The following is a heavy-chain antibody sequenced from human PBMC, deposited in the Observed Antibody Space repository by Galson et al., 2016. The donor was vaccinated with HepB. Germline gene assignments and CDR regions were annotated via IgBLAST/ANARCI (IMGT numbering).Heavy chain of an antibody. D-gene: IGHD1-26*01. CDR1: GFTFSNYG. Sequence: SLRLSCAASGFTFSNYGMTWVRQAPGKGLEVVASISRDGDSTDYADSVKGRFTISRDNSKNTLSLQMNSLTADDTAIYYCVQGSTAPAVWGKGTTVTVSS. CDR3: VQGSTAPAV. CDR2: ISRDGDST. J-gene: IGHJ6*04. V-gene: IGHV3-23*01.